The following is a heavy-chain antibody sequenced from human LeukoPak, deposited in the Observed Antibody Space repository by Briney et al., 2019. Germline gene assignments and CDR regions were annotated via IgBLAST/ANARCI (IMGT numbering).Heavy chain of an antibody. D-gene: IGHD2-15*01. CDR3: ARAPHVYCSGGSCYEGY. Sequence: GGSLRLSCAASGFTFSSYSMNWVRQPPGKGLEWVSSITNSRSYIYYADSVNGRFTISRHNPKNSLYLQVISLRAEDTAVFYCARAPHVYCSGGSCYEGYWGQGTMVTVSS. J-gene: IGHJ4*02. CDR1: GFTFSSYS. CDR2: ITNSRSYI. V-gene: IGHV3-21*01.